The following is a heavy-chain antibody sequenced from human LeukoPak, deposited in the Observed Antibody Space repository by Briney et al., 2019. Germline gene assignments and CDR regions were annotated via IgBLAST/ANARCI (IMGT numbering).Heavy chain of an antibody. CDR3: ARVDGGFDI. Sequence: GGSLRLSCAGTGFTFSSYSMNWVRQAQGKGLEWVSYISGSSSIIYNADSVKGRFTISRDNAKNSLYLQMNSLRDEDTAMYYCARVDGGFDIWGQGTMVTVSS. J-gene: IGHJ3*02. CDR1: GFTFSSYS. V-gene: IGHV3-48*02. CDR2: ISGSSSII.